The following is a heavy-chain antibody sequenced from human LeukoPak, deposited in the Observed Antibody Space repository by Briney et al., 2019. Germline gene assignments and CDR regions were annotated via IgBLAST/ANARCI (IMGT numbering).Heavy chain of an antibody. V-gene: IGHV3-30-3*01. J-gene: IGHJ4*02. CDR3: AREEISGWLDY. CDR1: GFTFSSYN. D-gene: IGHD6-19*01. CDR2: MSYDGSNK. Sequence: PGGSLRLSCAASGFTFSSYNIHWVRQAPGQGLEWVAVMSYDGSNKYYADSVKGRFTISRDSSKNTLYLQMNSLRAEDTAVYYCAREEISGWLDYWGQGTLVTVSS.